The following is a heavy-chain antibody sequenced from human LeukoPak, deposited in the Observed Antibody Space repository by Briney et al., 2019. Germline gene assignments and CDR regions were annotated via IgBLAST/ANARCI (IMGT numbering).Heavy chain of an antibody. CDR1: GFTFDDYS. D-gene: IGHD7-27*01. CDR2: ISWNSGSI. Sequence: GRSLRLSCAASGFTFDDYSMHWVRQAPGKGLEWVSGISWNSGSIGYADSVKGRFTISRDNAKNSLYLQMNSLRAEDMALYYYAKSTRSNWGLRNAFDIWGQGTMVTVSS. V-gene: IGHV3-9*03. J-gene: IGHJ3*02. CDR3: AKSTRSNWGLRNAFDI.